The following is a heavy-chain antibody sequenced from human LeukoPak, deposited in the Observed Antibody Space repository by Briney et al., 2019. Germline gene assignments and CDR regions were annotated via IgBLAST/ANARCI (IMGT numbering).Heavy chain of an antibody. D-gene: IGHD6-13*01. V-gene: IGHV3-48*03. CDR2: IVGSGSTI. Sequence: GGSLRLSXAASGFAFSSYEMNWVSQAPGKGLEWVSYIVGSGSTINYADSVRGRFTTSRDNAKNSLYLQMNSLRAEDTAVYYCARDSIDPGVAAAGNYDYWGQGTLVTVSS. J-gene: IGHJ4*02. CDR3: ARDSIDPGVAAAGNYDY. CDR1: GFAFSSYE.